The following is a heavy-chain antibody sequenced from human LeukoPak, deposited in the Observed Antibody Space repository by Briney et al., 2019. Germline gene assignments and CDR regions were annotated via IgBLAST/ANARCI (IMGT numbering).Heavy chain of an antibody. Sequence: SETLSLTCTVSGVSISAYYWSWIRQSPGKGLEWIGFGYYTGSTNYSPSLESRLTISVDTSKNQLSLMLSSVTAADTAVYYCARHIGHGSDGFDIWGQGTVVTVSS. V-gene: IGHV4-59*08. CDR3: ARHIGHGSDGFDI. D-gene: IGHD3-10*01. J-gene: IGHJ3*02. CDR2: GYYTGST. CDR1: GVSISAYY.